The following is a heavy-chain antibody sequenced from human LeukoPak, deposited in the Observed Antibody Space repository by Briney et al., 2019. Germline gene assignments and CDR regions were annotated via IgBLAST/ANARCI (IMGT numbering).Heavy chain of an antibody. Sequence: GESLKISCKGSGYSFTSYWIGWVRQMPGKGLEWMAIIYPGDSDTRYSPSFQGQVTISADKSINTAYLQWSSLKASDTAMYYCARSSDSSGYYEYFDYWGQGTLVTVSS. CDR1: GYSFTSYW. CDR3: ARSSDSSGYYEYFDY. D-gene: IGHD3-22*01. CDR2: IYPGDSDT. J-gene: IGHJ4*02. V-gene: IGHV5-51*01.